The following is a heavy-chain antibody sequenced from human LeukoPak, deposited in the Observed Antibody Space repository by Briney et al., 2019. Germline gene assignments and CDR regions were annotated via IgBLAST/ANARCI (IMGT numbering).Heavy chain of an antibody. CDR1: GYTFTSYG. V-gene: IGHV1-18*01. D-gene: IGHD1-7*01. CDR2: ISAYNGNT. CDR3: ARLPENDYNWNYFGHLDY. J-gene: IGHJ4*02. Sequence: GASVKVSCKASGYTFTSYGISWVRQAPGQGLEWMGWISAYNGNTNYAQKLQGRVTMTTDTSTSTAYMELRSLRSDDTAVYYCARLPENDYNWNYFGHLDYWGQGTLVTVSS.